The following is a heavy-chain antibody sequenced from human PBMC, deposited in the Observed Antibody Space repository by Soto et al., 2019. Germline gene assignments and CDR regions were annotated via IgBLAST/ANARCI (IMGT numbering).Heavy chain of an antibody. D-gene: IGHD3-3*01. CDR3: ARDRKTEDFWSGWALHDY. CDR2: IKQDGSEK. J-gene: IGHJ4*02. Sequence: ESGGGLVQPGGSLRLSCAASGFTFSSYWMSWVRQAPGKGLEWVANIKQDGSEKYYVDSVKGRFTISRDNAKNSLYLQMNSLRAEDTAVYYCARDRKTEDFWSGWALHDYWGQGTLVTVSS. CDR1: GFTFSSYW. V-gene: IGHV3-7*01.